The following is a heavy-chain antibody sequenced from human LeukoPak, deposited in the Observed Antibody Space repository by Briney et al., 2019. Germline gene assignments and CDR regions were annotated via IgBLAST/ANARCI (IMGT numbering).Heavy chain of an antibody. CDR1: GFSFGTYS. CDR2: IWYDGSNE. CDR3: ARGRQWLVRGPVDY. D-gene: IGHD6-19*01. J-gene: IGHJ4*02. V-gene: IGHV3-33*01. Sequence: GGSLRLSCVVSGFSFGTYSMHWARQVPGKGLEWVAVIWYDGSNEDYADSVKGRFTISRDNSKNTLYLQMNSLRVEDTAVYYCARGRQWLVRGPVDYWGQGTLVTVSS.